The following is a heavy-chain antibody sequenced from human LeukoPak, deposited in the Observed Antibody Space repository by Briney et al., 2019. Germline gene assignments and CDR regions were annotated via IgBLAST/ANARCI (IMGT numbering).Heavy chain of an antibody. CDR1: GGSISSYY. V-gene: IGHV4-59*01. J-gene: IGHJ5*02. CDR2: IYYSGST. CDR3: ARSYCSGGSCYSGWFDP. D-gene: IGHD2-15*01. Sequence: SETLSLTCTVSGGSISSYYWSWIRQPPGKGLEWIGYIYYSGSTNYNPSLKSRVTISVDTSKNQFSLKLSSVTAADTAVYYCARSYCSGGSCYSGWFDPWGQGTLVTVSS.